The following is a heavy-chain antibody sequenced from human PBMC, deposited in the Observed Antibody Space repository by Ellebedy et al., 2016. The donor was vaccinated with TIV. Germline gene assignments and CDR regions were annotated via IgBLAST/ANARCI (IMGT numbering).Heavy chain of an antibody. CDR1: GYTFTTYY. D-gene: IGHD6-6*01. CDR3: AREDLLPSSSSDHYGMDV. Sequence: AASVKVSCKASGYTFTTYYMHWVRQAPGQGLEWMGVIDPSTGSTGYAQKFQGRVTMTRDTSTSTIYMELSRLRSEDTAIYYCAREDLLPSSSSDHYGMDVWGHGTTVTVSS. J-gene: IGHJ6*02. CDR2: IDPSTGST. V-gene: IGHV1-46*01.